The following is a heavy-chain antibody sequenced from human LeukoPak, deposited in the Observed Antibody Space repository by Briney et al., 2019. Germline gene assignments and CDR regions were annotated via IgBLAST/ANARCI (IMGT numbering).Heavy chain of an antibody. CDR2: VSGRGDST. Sequence: GGSLRLSCAASGFTFSSYAISWVRQAPGKGLEWVSAVSGRGDSTYYADSVKGRFTISRDNSKNTLYLQMNSLRAEDTAVYYCARDVAVAEDYFDYWGQGTLVTVSS. D-gene: IGHD6-19*01. V-gene: IGHV3-23*01. J-gene: IGHJ4*02. CDR3: ARDVAVAEDYFDY. CDR1: GFTFSSYA.